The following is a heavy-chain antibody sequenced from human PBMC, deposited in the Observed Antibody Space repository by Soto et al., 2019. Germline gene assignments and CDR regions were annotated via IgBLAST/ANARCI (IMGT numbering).Heavy chain of an antibody. CDR3: ARGFDGSADY. Sequence: DSVYVSCKASGDTFTSNAINWMRQAPGQSLEWMGWINGGDANTQYSHNFQGRVTLSRGTSATTAYMELSSLRSEDTAVYYCARGFDGSADYWAQGTLVTVSS. J-gene: IGHJ4*02. CDR2: INGGDANT. CDR1: GDTFTSNA. V-gene: IGHV1-3*01. D-gene: IGHD3-10*01.